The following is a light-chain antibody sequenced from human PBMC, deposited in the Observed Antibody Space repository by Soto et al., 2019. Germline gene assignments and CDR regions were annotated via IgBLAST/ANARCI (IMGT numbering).Light chain of an antibody. CDR1: QSISSG. CDR2: DAS. CDR3: QQYNSYPYT. J-gene: IGKJ2*01. V-gene: IGKV1-5*01. Sequence: DIQMTQSPSTLSASVGDRVTITCRASQSISSGLAWYQQKPGKAPKLLIYDASSLESGVPSRFSGSGSGTAFTLTISSLQPDDFATYYCQQYNSYPYTFGQGPKLEIK.